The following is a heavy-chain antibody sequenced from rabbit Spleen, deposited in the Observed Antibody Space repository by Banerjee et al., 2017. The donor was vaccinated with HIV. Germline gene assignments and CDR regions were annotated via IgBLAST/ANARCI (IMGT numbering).Heavy chain of an antibody. Sequence: QEQLVESGGGLVQPGGSLKLSCKASGFDFSAYGVSWVRQAPGKGLEWIGYIDPLFDNTYYASWVNGRFIISRHNAQNTLYLQLNSLTAADTATYFCVRDRANIGGDYGPYYFDLWGPGTLVTVS. CDR3: VRDRANIGGDYGPYYFDL. CDR1: GFDFSAYG. CDR2: IDPLFDNT. J-gene: IGHJ4*01. V-gene: IGHV1S47*01. D-gene: IGHD2-1*01.